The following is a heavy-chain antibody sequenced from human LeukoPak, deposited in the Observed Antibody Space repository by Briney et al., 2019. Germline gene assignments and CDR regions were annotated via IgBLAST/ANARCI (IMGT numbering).Heavy chain of an antibody. V-gene: IGHV7-4-1*02. CDR2: INTNTGNP. D-gene: IGHD3-22*01. CDR3: ARDSDYYDSSGYYLFDY. J-gene: IGHJ4*02. Sequence: ASVKVSCKASGYTFTSYAMNWVRQAPGQGLEWMGWINTNTGNPTYAQGSTGRFVFSLDTSVSTAYLQISSLKAEDTAVYYCARDSDYYDSSGYYLFDYWGQGTLVTVSS. CDR1: GYTFTSYA.